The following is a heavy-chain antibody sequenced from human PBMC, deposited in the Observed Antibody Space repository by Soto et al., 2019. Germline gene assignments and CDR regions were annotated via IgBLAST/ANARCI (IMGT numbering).Heavy chain of an antibody. CDR1: GGSISSGGYY. Sequence: SETLSLTCTVSGGSISSGGYYWSWIRQHPGKGLEWIGYIYYSGSTYYNPSLKSRVTISVDTSKNQFSLKLSPVTAADTAVYFFARDPRYCSSTSCGRGYYYYYGMDVWGQGTTVTVSS. CDR3: ARDPRYCSSTSCGRGYYYYYGMDV. D-gene: IGHD2-2*01. J-gene: IGHJ6*02. CDR2: IYYSGST. V-gene: IGHV4-31*02.